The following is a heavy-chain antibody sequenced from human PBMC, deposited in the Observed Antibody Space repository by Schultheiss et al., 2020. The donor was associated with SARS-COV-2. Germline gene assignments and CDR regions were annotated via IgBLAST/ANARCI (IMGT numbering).Heavy chain of an antibody. Sequence: GGSLRLSCAASGFTVSSNYMSWVRQAPGKGLEWVSVIYSGGSTYYADSVKGRFTISRDNSKNTLYLQMNSLRAEDTAVYYCARDRDSSGWYTTFDYWGQGTLVTVSS. CDR3: ARDRDSSGWYTTFDY. D-gene: IGHD6-19*01. CDR1: GFTVSSNY. J-gene: IGHJ4*02. CDR2: IYSGGST. V-gene: IGHV3-53*01.